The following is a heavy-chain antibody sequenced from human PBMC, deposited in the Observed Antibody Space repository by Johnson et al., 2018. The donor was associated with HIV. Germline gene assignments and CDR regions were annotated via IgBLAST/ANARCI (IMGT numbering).Heavy chain of an antibody. CDR1: GFAFHDRG. Sequence: QVQLVESGGGVVRPGGSLRLSCAASGFAFHDRGMRWVRQAPGKELEWVSVIYRGGSTYYADSVKGRFTISRDNSKNTLYLQMNSLRAEDTAVYYCLIRDAFDIWGQGTMVTVSS. V-gene: IGHV3-NL1*01. J-gene: IGHJ3*02. CDR2: IYRGGST. CDR3: LIRDAFDI. D-gene: IGHD2-8*01.